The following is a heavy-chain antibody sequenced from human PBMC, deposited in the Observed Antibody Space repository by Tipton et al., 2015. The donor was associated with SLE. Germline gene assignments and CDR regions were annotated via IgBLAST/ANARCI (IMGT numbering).Heavy chain of an antibody. Sequence: TLSLTCAVYGGSPSGYYWSWIRQPPGKGLEWIGEITHSGSTNYNPSLKSRVTISVDTSKNQFSLKLRSVTAADTAVYYCGGLYSSGLNRNFYYGMDVWGQGTTVTVSS. CDR1: GGSPSGYY. V-gene: IGHV4-34*01. CDR3: GGLYSSGLNRNFYYGMDV. J-gene: IGHJ6*02. CDR2: ITHSGST. D-gene: IGHD6-19*01.